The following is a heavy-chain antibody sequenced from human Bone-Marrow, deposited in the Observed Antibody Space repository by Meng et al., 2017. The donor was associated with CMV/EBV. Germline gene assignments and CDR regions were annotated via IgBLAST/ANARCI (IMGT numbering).Heavy chain of an antibody. CDR2: ISRDGDFI. Sequence: GGSLRLSCATSGFTFSSYDMAWVRQAPGRGLEWVSSISRDGDFIYYPDSVKGRFTTSRDRSTNILYLHMNSLRVDDTAVYYCVRGLGDLDFDFWGQGTRVTVSS. D-gene: IGHD1-26*01. J-gene: IGHJ4*02. CDR1: GFTFSSYD. V-gene: IGHV3-21*04. CDR3: VRGLGDLDFDF.